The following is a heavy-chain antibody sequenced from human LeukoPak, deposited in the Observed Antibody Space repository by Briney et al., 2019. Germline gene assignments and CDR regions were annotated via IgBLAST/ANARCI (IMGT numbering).Heavy chain of an antibody. D-gene: IGHD1-14*01. CDR1: RFTLSSYW. CDR2: INTDGSST. J-gene: IGHJ4*02. Sequence: GGSLRLSCAASRFTLSSYWMHWVRQAPGKGLVWVSRINTDGSSTNYADSVKGRFTISRDNAMDTPYLQMNNLRAEDTAVYYCASRTGVYWGQGTLVSVSS. CDR3: ASRTGVY. V-gene: IGHV3-74*01.